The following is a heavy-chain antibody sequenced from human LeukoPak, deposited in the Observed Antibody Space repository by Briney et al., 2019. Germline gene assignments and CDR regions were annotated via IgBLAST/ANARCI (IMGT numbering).Heavy chain of an antibody. J-gene: IGHJ5*02. CDR3: AYTVVANGFDP. D-gene: IGHD4-23*01. V-gene: IGHV4-34*01. Sequence: SETLSLTCAVYGGSFSGYYWSWIRQPPGKGLEWIGEINHSGSTNYNPSLKSRVTISVDPSKNQFSMKLSSVTAADTAVYYCAYTVVANGFDPWGQGTLVTVSS. CDR1: GGSFSGYY. CDR2: INHSGST.